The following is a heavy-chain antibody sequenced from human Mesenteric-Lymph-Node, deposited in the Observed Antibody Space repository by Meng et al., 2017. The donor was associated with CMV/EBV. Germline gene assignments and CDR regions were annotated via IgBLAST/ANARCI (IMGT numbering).Heavy chain of an antibody. CDR3: AREGITIFGVVIHYFDY. CDR1: GFTFSSYQ. D-gene: IGHD3-3*01. Sequence: GGSLRLSCAASGFTFSSYQMNWVRQAPGKGLEWISYISSSGNTVHYADSVKGRFTVSRDNAKNSLYLQMNSLKTEDTAVYYCAREGITIFGVVIHYFDYWGQGTLVTVSS. J-gene: IGHJ4*02. V-gene: IGHV3-48*03. CDR2: ISSSGNTV.